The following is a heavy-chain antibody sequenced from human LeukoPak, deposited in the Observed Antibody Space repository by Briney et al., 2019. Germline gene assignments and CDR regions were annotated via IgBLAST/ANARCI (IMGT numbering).Heavy chain of an antibody. CDR3: ARVGCSSSSCNVSYYYHYYYMDV. V-gene: IGHV4-34*01. J-gene: IGHJ6*03. CDR1: GGSFSGYY. Sequence: SETLSLTCAVYGGSFSGYYWTWIRQPPGKGLEWIGEINHSGSTHYNPSLKSRVTISVDTSKNQFSLKVSSVTAADTAVYYCARVGCSSSSCNVSYYYHYYYMDVWGKGTTVTVSS. D-gene: IGHD2-2*01. CDR2: INHSGST.